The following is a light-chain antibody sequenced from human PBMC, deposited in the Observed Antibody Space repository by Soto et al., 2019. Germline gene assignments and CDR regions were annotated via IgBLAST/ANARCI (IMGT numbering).Light chain of an antibody. CDR3: TSLAGSNSYV. CDR2: EVS. CDR1: SSDVGGYNY. J-gene: IGLJ1*01. V-gene: IGLV2-8*01. Sequence: QSALTQPPSASGSPGQSVTISCTGTSSDVGGYNYVSWYQQHTGKAPKLMIYEVSKRPSGVPDRFSGSKSGYTASLTVSGLQAEDEADYYCTSLAGSNSYVFGSGTKLTVL.